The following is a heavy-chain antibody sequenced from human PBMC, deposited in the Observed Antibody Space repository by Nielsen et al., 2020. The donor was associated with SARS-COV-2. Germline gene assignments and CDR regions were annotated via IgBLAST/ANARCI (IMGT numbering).Heavy chain of an antibody. CDR3: ARNRGSGSHRTPPNLDY. J-gene: IGHJ4*02. CDR2: ISYDGSHK. CDR1: EFNFSNYA. D-gene: IGHD1-26*01. Sequence: GGSLRLSCAASEFNFSNYAMHWVRQAPGKGLEWAAVISYDGSHKYYADSVKGRFTISRDDSKNTLYLQMNSLRAEDTAIYYCARNRGSGSHRTPPNLDYWGQGTLVTVSS. V-gene: IGHV3-30*03.